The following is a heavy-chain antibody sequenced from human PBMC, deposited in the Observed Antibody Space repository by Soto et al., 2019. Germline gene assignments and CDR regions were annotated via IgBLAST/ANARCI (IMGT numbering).Heavy chain of an antibody. CDR1: GYTFTGYY. J-gene: IGHJ5*02. V-gene: IGHV1-2*02. Sequence: ASVKVSCKASGYTFTGYYMHWVRQAPGQGLEWMGWINPNSGGTNYAQKFQGGVTMTRDPSISTAYMELSRLRSDDTAVYYCARDRNPLHSSIWENWFDTWGQGTLGTVSS. D-gene: IGHD6-13*01. CDR2: INPNSGGT. CDR3: ARDRNPLHSSIWENWFDT.